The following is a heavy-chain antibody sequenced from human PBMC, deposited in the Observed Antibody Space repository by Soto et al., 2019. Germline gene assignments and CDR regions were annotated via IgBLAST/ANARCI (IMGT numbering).Heavy chain of an antibody. D-gene: IGHD2-21*02. CDR1: GFTFSSYG. V-gene: IGHV3-33*01. CDR2: IWYDGSNK. CDR3: ARQGGNSEMDYFDY. J-gene: IGHJ4*02. Sequence: QVQLVESGGGVVQPGRSLRLSCAASGFTFSSYGMHWVRQAPGKGLEWVAVIWYDGSNKYYADSVKGRFTISRDNSKNTLYLQMNSLRAEDTAVYDCARQGGNSEMDYFDYWGQGTLVTVSS.